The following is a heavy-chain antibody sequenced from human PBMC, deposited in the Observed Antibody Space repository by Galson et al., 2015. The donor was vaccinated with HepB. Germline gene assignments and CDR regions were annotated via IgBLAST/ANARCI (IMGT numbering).Heavy chain of an antibody. Sequence: PALVKPTQTLTLTCTFSGFSLSTSGVGVGWIRQPPGKALEWLALIYWDDDKRYSPSLKSRLTITKDTSKNQVVLTMTNMDPVDTATYYCAHSPGIAVAGTQGRWFDPWGQGTLVTVSS. D-gene: IGHD6-19*01. CDR3: AHSPGIAVAGTQGRWFDP. CDR1: GFSLSTSGVG. V-gene: IGHV2-5*02. J-gene: IGHJ5*02. CDR2: IYWDDDK.